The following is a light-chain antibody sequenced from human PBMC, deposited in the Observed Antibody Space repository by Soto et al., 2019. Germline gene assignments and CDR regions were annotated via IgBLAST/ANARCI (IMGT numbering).Light chain of an antibody. CDR2: EVS. V-gene: IGLV2-14*01. CDR1: SSDVGGYNY. CDR3: SSYTSSSTPYV. Sequence: QSALTQPASVSASPGQSITISCTGTSSDVGGYNYVSWYQQQPGKAPKLMIYEVSNRPSGVSNRFSGSKSGNTASLTISGLQAEDEADYYCSSYTSSSTPYVFGTGTKVTVL. J-gene: IGLJ1*01.